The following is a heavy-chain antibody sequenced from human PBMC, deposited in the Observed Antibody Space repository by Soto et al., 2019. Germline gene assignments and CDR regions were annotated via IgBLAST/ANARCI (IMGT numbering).Heavy chain of an antibody. CDR1: GGTFNSYA. D-gene: IGHD6-13*01. CDR3: ARVLGKVAAAGKNYYYYGMDV. J-gene: IGHJ6*02. Sequence: SVKVSCKASGGTFNSYAISWVRQAPGQGLEWMGGIIPIFGTANYAQKFQGRVTITADESTSTAYMELSGLRSEDTAVYYCARVLGKVAAAGKNYYYYGMDVWGQGTTVTVSS. V-gene: IGHV1-69*13. CDR2: IIPIFGTA.